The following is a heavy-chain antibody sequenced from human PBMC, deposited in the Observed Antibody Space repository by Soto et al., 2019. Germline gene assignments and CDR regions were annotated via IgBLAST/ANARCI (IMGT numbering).Heavy chain of an antibody. CDR1: GYTFTSYG. CDR3: ARGWYNTGRHLNEF. Sequence: QVQLVQSGPEVTKPGASVRVSCKASGYTFTSYGITWVRQAPGQGLEWMGWISAHNGNMNYAQKFQCRFTMTTDTSTSTAYMELRSLGFDDTAVYFCARGWYNTGRHLNEFWGQGTLVSVSS. D-gene: IGHD1-20*01. V-gene: IGHV1-18*01. J-gene: IGHJ4*02. CDR2: ISAHNGNM.